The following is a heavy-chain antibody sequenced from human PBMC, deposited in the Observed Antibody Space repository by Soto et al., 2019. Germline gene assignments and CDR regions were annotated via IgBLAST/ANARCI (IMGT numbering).Heavy chain of an antibody. CDR2: ISGSGGST. D-gene: IGHD3-16*01. V-gene: IGHV3-23*01. J-gene: IGHJ4*02. Sequence: GGSLRLSCAASGFTFSSYAMSWVRQAPGKGLEWVSAISGSGGSTYYADSVKGRFTISRDNSKNTLYLQMNSLRAEDTAVYYCAKDLWNYDYIWENDYWGQGTLVTVSS. CDR3: AKDLWNYDYIWENDY. CDR1: GFTFSSYA.